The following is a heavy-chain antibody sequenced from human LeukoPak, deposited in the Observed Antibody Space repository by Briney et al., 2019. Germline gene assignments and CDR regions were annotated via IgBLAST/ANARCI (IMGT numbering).Heavy chain of an antibody. D-gene: IGHD3-22*01. CDR2: IYTSGST. CDR1: GGSISSYY. CDR3: ARDRGYYYDSSGYVGYFDY. Sequence: SETLSLTCTVSGGSISSYYWSWIRQPAGKGLEWIGRIYTSGSTNYNPSLKSRVTISVDTSKNQFSLKLSSVTAADTAVYYCARDRGYYYDSSGYVGYFDYWGQGTLVTVSS. J-gene: IGHJ4*02. V-gene: IGHV4-4*07.